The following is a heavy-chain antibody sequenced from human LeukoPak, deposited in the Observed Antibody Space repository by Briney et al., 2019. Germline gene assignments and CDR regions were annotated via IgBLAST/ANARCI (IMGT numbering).Heavy chain of an antibody. CDR2: INPHSGGT. CDR1: GYTFTGYY. D-gene: IGHD2-2*01. V-gene: IGHV1-2*02. Sequence: ASVKVSCKASGYTFTGYYMHWVRQAPGQGLEWMGWINPHSGGTNYAQKFQGGVTMTRDTSITTAYMELSSLRSDDTAVYYCARDVGEHCSSTNCYASHYWGQGTLVTVSS. J-gene: IGHJ4*02. CDR3: ARDVGEHCSSTNCYASHY.